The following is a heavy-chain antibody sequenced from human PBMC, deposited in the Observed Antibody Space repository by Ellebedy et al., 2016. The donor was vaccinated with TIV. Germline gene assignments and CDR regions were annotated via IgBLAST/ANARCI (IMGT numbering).Heavy chain of an antibody. V-gene: IGHV3-30-3*02. J-gene: IGHJ4*02. CDR2: ISSDGSIT. Sequence: GESLKISCAVSGFTFSRYAMNWFRQAPGKGLEWVAIISSDGSITTSADSVKGRFTISRDNAKNTFALQMNSLRPEDAAVYYCANEGFDYWGQGTLVTVSS. CDR1: GFTFSRYA. CDR3: ANEGFDY.